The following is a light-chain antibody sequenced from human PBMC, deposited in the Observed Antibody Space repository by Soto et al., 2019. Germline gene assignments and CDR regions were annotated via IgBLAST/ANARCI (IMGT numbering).Light chain of an antibody. CDR2: GNS. J-gene: IGLJ1*01. Sequence: SVRNQPPSLSGAPGQMGTISCTGSSSNIGAGYDVHWYQQLPGTAPKLLIYGNSNRPSGVPDRFSGSKSGTSASLTISGLQAEDEADYYCSSYTSSTTYVFGTGTKVTVL. CDR1: SSNIGAGYD. CDR3: SSYTSSTTYV. V-gene: IGLV1-40*01.